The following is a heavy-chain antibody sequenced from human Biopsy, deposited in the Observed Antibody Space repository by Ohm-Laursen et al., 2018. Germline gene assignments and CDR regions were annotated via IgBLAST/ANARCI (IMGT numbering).Heavy chain of an antibody. D-gene: IGHD6-19*01. CDR1: GGSISSDW. V-gene: IGHV4-59*07. CDR3: ARGMRSSGWPYFDS. Sequence: SDTLSLTCTVSGGSISSDWWSWVRQAPGKGREWNGYVYYSGTTTYNPSLRSRVTISVDTSMNQISLRLQSVNAADTAIYYCARGMRSSGWPYFDSWGQGTLVTVSS. CDR2: VYYSGTT. J-gene: IGHJ4*02.